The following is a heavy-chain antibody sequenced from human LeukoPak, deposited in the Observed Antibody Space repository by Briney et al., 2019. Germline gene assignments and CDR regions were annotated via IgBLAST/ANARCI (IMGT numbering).Heavy chain of an antibody. J-gene: IGHJ4*02. CDR1: GFTFSSYA. Sequence: GRSLRLSCAASGFTFSSYAMSWVRQAPGKGLEWVSAISGSGGSTYYADSVKGWFTISRDNSKNTLYLQMNSLRAEDTAVYYCATRGLQEGFDYWGQGTLVTVSS. V-gene: IGHV3-23*01. D-gene: IGHD5-24*01. CDR2: ISGSGGST. CDR3: ATRGLQEGFDY.